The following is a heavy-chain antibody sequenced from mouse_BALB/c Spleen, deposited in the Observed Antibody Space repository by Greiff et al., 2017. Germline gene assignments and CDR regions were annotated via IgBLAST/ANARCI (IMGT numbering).Heavy chain of an antibody. V-gene: IGHV1-5*01. J-gene: IGHJ1*01. Sequence: EVQLQQSGTVLARPGASVKMSCKASGYTFTSYWMHWVKQRPGQGLEWIGAIYPGNSDTSYNQKFKGKAKLTAVTSTSTAYMELSSLTNEDSAVYYCTRKVYYGSSYWYFDVWGAGTTVTVAS. CDR3: TRKVYYGSSYWYFDV. D-gene: IGHD1-1*01. CDR2: IYPGNSDT. CDR1: GYTFTSYW.